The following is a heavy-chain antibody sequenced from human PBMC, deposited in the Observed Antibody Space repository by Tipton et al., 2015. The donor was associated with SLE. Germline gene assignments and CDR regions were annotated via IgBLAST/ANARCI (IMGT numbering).Heavy chain of an antibody. V-gene: IGHV4-59*01. CDR2: IFYSGST. J-gene: IGHJ5*02. Sequence: TLSLTCTVSGCSISSYYWSWIRQPPWKGLEWIGYIFYSGSTNYNPSLKSRVTISVDTSKNQLSLNLSSVTAADTAVYYCARGYSSGWSDAWGQGTLVTVS. D-gene: IGHD6-19*01. CDR1: GCSISSYY. CDR3: ARGYSSGWSDA.